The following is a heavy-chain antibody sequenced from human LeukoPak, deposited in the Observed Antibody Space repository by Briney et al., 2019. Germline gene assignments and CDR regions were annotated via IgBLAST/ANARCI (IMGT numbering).Heavy chain of an antibody. D-gene: IGHD6-6*01. V-gene: IGHV4-34*01. CDR3: ARRSIAARPWVERSVYFDY. CDR1: GGSFSGYY. CDR2: INHSGST. Sequence: PSETLSLTCAVYGGSFSGYYWRWLRQPPGKGLEWIGEINHSGSTNYNPSLKSRVTISVDTSKNQFSLKLSSVTAADTAVYYCARRSIAARPWVERSVYFDYWGQGTLVTVSS. J-gene: IGHJ4*02.